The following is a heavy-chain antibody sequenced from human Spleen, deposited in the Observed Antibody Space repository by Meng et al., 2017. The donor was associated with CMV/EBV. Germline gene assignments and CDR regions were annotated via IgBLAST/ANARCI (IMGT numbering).Heavy chain of an antibody. CDR3: AKGGQWLDFDC. CDR1: GFTFNTYA. Sequence: GGSLRLSCAASGFTFNTYAMTWVRQAPGKGLEWVSAISGSGGDTYYADSVKGRFTISRDNSKNTLYLQMNTLRGEDTAVYYCAKGGQWLDFDCWGQGTLVTVSS. J-gene: IGHJ4*02. V-gene: IGHV3-23*01. D-gene: IGHD6-19*01. CDR2: ISGSGGDT.